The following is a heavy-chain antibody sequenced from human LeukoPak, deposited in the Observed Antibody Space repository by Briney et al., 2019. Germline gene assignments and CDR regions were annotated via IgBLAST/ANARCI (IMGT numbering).Heavy chain of an antibody. Sequence: GGSLRLSCAASGFTFSSYAMSWVRQAPGKGLEWVSAISGRGGSTYYADSVKGRFTISRDNSKNTLYLQMNSLRAEDTAVYYCAKDRLPFDSSGIKDYWGQGTLVTVSS. V-gene: IGHV3-23*01. D-gene: IGHD3-22*01. CDR3: AKDRLPFDSSGIKDY. CDR2: ISGRGGST. J-gene: IGHJ4*02. CDR1: GFTFSSYA.